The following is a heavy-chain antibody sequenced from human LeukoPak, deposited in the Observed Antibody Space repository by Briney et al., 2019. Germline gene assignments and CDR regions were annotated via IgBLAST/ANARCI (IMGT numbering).Heavy chain of an antibody. CDR2: ISYDGSNK. J-gene: IGHJ4*02. CDR1: GFTFSSYG. D-gene: IGHD3-16*02. CDR3: AKGPYDYVWGSYRPSYFDY. Sequence: GGSLRLSCAASGFTFSSYGMHWVRQAPGKGLEWVAVISYDGSNKYYADSVKGRFTISRDNSKNTLYLQMNSLRAEDTAVYYCAKGPYDYVWGSYRPSYFDYWGQGTLVTVSS. V-gene: IGHV3-30*18.